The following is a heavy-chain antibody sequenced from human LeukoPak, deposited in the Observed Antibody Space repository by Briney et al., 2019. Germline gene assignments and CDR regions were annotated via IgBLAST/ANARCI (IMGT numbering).Heavy chain of an antibody. D-gene: IGHD3-3*01. J-gene: IGHJ6*03. CDR3: ARQISDYYYYYIDV. V-gene: IGHV4-39*01. Sequence: SETLSLTCTVSGGSISSSHYYWGWLRQPPGKGLEWIGTIYYSGTTYYNPSLESRVTMSEDTSKNQFSLTLRSVTATDTAVYYCARQISDYYYYYIDVWGKGTTVTVSS. CDR1: GGSISSSHYY. CDR2: IYYSGTT.